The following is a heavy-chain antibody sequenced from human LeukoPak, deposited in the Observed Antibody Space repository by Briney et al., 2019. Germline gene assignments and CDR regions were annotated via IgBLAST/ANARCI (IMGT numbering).Heavy chain of an antibody. D-gene: IGHD4-17*01. Sequence: PGRSLRLSCAASGFTFDDYAMHWVRQAPGKGLEWVSGISWNSGSIGYADSVKGRFTISRDNAKNSLYLQMNSLRAEDTALYYCANLAIDCGDSSGYWGQGTLVTVSS. CDR2: ISWNSGSI. V-gene: IGHV3-9*01. J-gene: IGHJ4*02. CDR1: GFTFDDYA. CDR3: ANLAIDCGDSSGY.